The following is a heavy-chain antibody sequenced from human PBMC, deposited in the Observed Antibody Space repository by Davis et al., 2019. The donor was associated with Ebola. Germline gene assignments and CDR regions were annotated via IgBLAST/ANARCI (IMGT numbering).Heavy chain of an antibody. CDR1: GGTFSSYA. Sequence: AASVKVSCKASGGTFSSYAISWVRQAPGQGLEWMGRIIPILGIANYAQKFQGRVTITADKSTSTAYMELSSLRSEDTAVYYCARDFVVVVAATPRYYYYGMDVWGQGTTVTVSS. CDR2: IIPILGIA. J-gene: IGHJ6*02. V-gene: IGHV1-69*04. CDR3: ARDFVVVVAATPRYYYYGMDV. D-gene: IGHD2-15*01.